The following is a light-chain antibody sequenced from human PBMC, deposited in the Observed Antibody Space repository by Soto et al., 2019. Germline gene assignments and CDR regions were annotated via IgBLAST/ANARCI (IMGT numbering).Light chain of an antibody. CDR1: QSVSNN. V-gene: IGKV3-15*01. CDR3: QQYGDSTLT. J-gene: IGKJ3*01. CDR2: GAS. Sequence: EIVMTQSPATQSVSAGERATLSCRASQSVSNNLVWYQQKPGQAPRLLIYGASTRVPGIPARFSGSGSGTDFALTISRLQPEDFGVYYGQQYGDSTLTSGPGTKVDIK.